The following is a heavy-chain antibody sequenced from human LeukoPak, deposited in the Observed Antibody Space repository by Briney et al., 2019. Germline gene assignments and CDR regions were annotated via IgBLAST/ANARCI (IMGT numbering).Heavy chain of an antibody. J-gene: IGHJ3*02. CDR3: AQQVVGTSDTFDI. CDR1: GASIRSFY. D-gene: IGHD6-13*01. Sequence: SETLSLTCSVSGASIRSFYWSWIRQPPGKGLEWIGYISYSGSTKYNPSLKSRATMSADTPKSQLSLRLDSVTAADTAVYFCAQQVVGTSDTFDIWGQGTLVTVSS. CDR2: ISYSGST. V-gene: IGHV4-59*01.